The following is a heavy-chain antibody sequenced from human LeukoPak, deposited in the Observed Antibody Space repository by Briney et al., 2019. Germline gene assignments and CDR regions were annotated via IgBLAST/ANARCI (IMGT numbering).Heavy chain of an antibody. CDR2: MNPNSGNT. J-gene: IGHJ6*03. CDR1: GYTFTSYD. CDR3: ARGYCSSTSCYTYYYYYYYMDV. Sequence: ASVKVSCKASGYTFTSYDINWVRQATGQGLEWMGWMNPNSGNTGYAQKFQGRVTMTRNTSISTAYTELSSLRSEDTAVYYCARGYCSSTSCYTYYYYYYYMDVWGKGTTVTVSS. D-gene: IGHD2-2*02. V-gene: IGHV1-8*01.